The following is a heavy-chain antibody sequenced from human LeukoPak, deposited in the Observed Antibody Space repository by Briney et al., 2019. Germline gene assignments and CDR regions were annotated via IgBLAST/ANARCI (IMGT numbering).Heavy chain of an antibody. CDR1: GYTFTSYG. CDR2: ISAYNGNT. V-gene: IGHV1-18*01. J-gene: IGHJ3*02. CDR3: ARASSWVGETLGDI. Sequence: ASVKVPCKASGYTFTSYGISWVRQAPGQGLEWMGWISAYNGNTNYAQKLQGRVTMTTDTSTSTAYMELRSLRSDDTAVYYCARASSWVGETLGDIWGQGTMVTVSS. D-gene: IGHD3-10*01.